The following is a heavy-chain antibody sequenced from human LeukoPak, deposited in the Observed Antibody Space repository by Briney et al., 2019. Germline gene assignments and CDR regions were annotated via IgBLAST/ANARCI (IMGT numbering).Heavy chain of an antibody. D-gene: IGHD3-9*01. V-gene: IGHV4-59*08. J-gene: IGHJ5*02. CDR3: ARRYFDWFGFDP. Sequence: SEILSPTCTVSGDSVRSYYWSWIRQPPGQGLEWLGHINDRGSTNYNPSLQGRVTISIDTSKNQFSLKVSSVTAADTAVYYCARRYFDWFGFDPWGQGTLVTVSS. CDR2: INDRGST. CDR1: GDSVRSYY.